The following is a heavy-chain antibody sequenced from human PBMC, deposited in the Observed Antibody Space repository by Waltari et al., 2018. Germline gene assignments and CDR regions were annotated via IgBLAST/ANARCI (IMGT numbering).Heavy chain of an antibody. Sequence: QVQLQESGPGLVQPSETLSLTCTVSGGSISSYYWIWIRQPPGKGLEWIGYIYYSGSTNYNPSLKSRVTISVDTSKNQFSLKLSSVTAADTAVYYCAREGDGYNLDYWGQGTLVTVSS. J-gene: IGHJ4*02. CDR1: GGSISSYY. V-gene: IGHV4-59*01. D-gene: IGHD5-12*01. CDR3: AREGDGYNLDY. CDR2: IYYSGST.